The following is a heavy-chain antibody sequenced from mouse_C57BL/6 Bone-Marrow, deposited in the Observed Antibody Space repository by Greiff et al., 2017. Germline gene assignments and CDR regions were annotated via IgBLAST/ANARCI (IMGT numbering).Heavy chain of an antibody. J-gene: IGHJ3*01. CDR3: TTGYDWFAY. V-gene: IGHV14-4*01. D-gene: IGHD2-3*01. CDR1: GFNIKDGY. CDR2: IDPENGDT. Sequence: EVQVVESGAELVRPGASVKLSCTASGFNIKDGYMHWVKQRPEQGLEWIGWIDPENGDTEYASKFQGKATITADTSSNTAYLQLSSLTSEDTAVYYCTTGYDWFAYWGQGTLVTVSA.